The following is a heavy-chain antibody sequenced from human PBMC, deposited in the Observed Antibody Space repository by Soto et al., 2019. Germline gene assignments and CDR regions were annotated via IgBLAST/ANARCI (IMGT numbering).Heavy chain of an antibody. Sequence: PGGSLRLSCAASGFTFSSYWMHWVRQVPGKGLVWISRINSDGKTTNYADSMNGRFTISRDNAKNTVYLQLNSLRAEDSAVYYCARGGGGLNVWGQGTTVTVSS. J-gene: IGHJ6*02. V-gene: IGHV3-74*01. CDR1: GFTFSSYW. CDR3: ARGGGGLNV. CDR2: INSDGKTT. D-gene: IGHD3-10*01.